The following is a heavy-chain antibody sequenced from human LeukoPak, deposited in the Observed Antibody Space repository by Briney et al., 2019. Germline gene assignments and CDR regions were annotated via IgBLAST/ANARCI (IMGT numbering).Heavy chain of an antibody. J-gene: IGHJ4*02. V-gene: IGHV4-59*01. D-gene: IGHD4-17*01. CDR1: GGSISSYY. CDR3: ASADYDDYYIDF. Sequence: SETLSLTCTVSGGSISSYYWSWIRQPPGKGLEWIGYIYYSGMTNYNPSLKSRVTISLDTSKNQFSLKLSSVTAADTAVYYCASADYDDYYIDFWGQGTLVTVSS. CDR2: IYYSGMT.